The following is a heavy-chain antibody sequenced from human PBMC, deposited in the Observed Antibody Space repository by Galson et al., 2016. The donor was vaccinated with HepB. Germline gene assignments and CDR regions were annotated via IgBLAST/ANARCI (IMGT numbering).Heavy chain of an antibody. J-gene: IGHJ6*02. V-gene: IGHV3-74*01. CDR1: GFPFSSYW. Sequence: SLRLSCAASGFPFSSYWMHWVRQGPGKGLVWVSRIYNDGGARHYADSVEGRFAISRDNAKNTLYLQMDSLRDEDTAVYYCARGYRTGYYVDAWGQGTTVTVSS. CDR2: IYNDGGAR. CDR3: ARGYRTGYYVDA. D-gene: IGHD3-9*01.